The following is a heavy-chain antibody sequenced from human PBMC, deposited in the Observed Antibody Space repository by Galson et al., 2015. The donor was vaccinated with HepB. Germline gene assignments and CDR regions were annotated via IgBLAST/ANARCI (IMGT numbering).Heavy chain of an antibody. CDR1: GFTFSSYG. CDR2: IWYDGSNK. CDR3: ARDAFKYYYDSSGYQGYFDL. V-gene: IGHV3-33*01. D-gene: IGHD3-22*01. Sequence: SLRLSCAASGFTFSSYGMHWVRQAPGKGLEWVAVIWYDGSNKYYADSVKGRFTISRDNSKNTLYLQMNSLRAEDTAVYYCARDAFKYYYDSSGYQGYFDLWGRGTLVTVSS. J-gene: IGHJ2*01.